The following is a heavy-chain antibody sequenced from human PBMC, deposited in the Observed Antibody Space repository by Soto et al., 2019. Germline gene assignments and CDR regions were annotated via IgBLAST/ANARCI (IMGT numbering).Heavy chain of an antibody. V-gene: IGHV3-23*01. Sequence: PGGSLRLSCAASGINFITYAMSWVRQAPGKGLEWVSTITSLGSTYYPDSVKGRFTISRDSSKNLLYLQMNSLRDEDTAVYYCAKGPLIVVVPFDYWGQGTLVTVSS. D-gene: IGHD2-15*01. CDR3: AKGPLIVVVPFDY. CDR1: GINFITYA. J-gene: IGHJ4*02. CDR2: ITSLGST.